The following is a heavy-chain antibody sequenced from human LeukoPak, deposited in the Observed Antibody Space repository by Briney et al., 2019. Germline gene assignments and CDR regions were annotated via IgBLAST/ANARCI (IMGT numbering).Heavy chain of an antibody. V-gene: IGHV5-51*01. CDR3: SRRKFYDTYLDP. D-gene: IGHD2/OR15-2a*01. CDR1: EYDFANYW. Sequence: GDSLKISCKGPEYDFANYWIGWVRQTPGRGLEWMGIAHPATSIIHYGPSFQGQVTISFDRSLSTAYLQWTSLKASDSGMYFWSRRKFYDTYLDPWGRGTLVTVSS. CDR2: AHPATSII. J-gene: IGHJ5*02.